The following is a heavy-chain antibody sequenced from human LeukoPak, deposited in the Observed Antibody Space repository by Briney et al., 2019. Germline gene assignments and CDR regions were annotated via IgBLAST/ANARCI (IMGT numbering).Heavy chain of an antibody. Sequence: GGSLRLSCAASGFTFSSFSMIWVRQAPGKGLEWVSSTSSSSAYTFYAESGKGRFTISRDNAENSLFLQINSLRAEDTAVYFCASAGGDSRSPLPFYYWGQGTLVTVSS. CDR3: ASAGGDSRSPLPFYY. CDR1: GFTFSSFS. V-gene: IGHV3-21*04. CDR2: TSSSSAYT. J-gene: IGHJ4*02. D-gene: IGHD6-6*01.